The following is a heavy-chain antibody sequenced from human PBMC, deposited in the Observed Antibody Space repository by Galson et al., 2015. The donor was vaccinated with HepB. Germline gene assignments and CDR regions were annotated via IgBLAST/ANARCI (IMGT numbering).Heavy chain of an antibody. CDR1: GYTFTRYA. J-gene: IGHJ4*02. CDR3: ASRGELGYCSSTSCYGHAVV. D-gene: IGHD2-2*01. CDR2: MNPNSGNT. Sequence: SVKVSCKASGYTFTRYAINWVRQATGQGLEWMGWMNPNSGNTSYAQKFQGRVTMTRNTSISTAYMELSSLRSEDTALYYCASRGELGYCSSTSCYGHAVVWGQGTLVTVSS. V-gene: IGHV1-8*01.